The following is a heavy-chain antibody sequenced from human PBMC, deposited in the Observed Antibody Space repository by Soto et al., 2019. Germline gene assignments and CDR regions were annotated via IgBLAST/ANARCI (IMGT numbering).Heavy chain of an antibody. CDR3: AREREDYDFWSGYTRGGREDY. Sequence: QVQLVQSGAEVKKPGASVKVSCKASGYTFTSYGISWVRQAPGQGLEWMGWISAYNGNTNYAQKLQGRVTMTTDTSTSTAYMELRSLRSDDTAVYYCAREREDYDFWSGYTRGGREDYWGQGTLVTVSS. V-gene: IGHV1-18*01. J-gene: IGHJ4*02. CDR2: ISAYNGNT. D-gene: IGHD3-3*01. CDR1: GYTFTSYG.